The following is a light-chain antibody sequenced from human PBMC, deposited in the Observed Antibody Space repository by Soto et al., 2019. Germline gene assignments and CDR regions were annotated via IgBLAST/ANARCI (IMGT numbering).Light chain of an antibody. CDR1: SSDVGDFNY. CDR2: DVT. V-gene: IGLV2-14*01. Sequence: QSALTQPASVSGSPGQSIAIPCTGTSSDVGDFNYVSWYQQHPGKVPKLVIYDVTTRPSGVSSRFSGSKSGNTASLTISGLQAEDEDDYYCSSYTTRDTLEVVFGGGTKVTVL. CDR3: SSYTTRDTLEVV. J-gene: IGLJ2*01.